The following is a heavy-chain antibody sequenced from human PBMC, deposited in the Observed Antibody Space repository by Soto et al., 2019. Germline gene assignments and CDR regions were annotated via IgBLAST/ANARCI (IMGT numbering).Heavy chain of an antibody. J-gene: IGHJ5*01. D-gene: IGHD6-6*01. CDR1: GYSFNTYW. CDR2: IYPGDSDT. Sequence: PGESLKISCKGSGYSFNTYWLGWVRQMPGEGLEWMGIIYPGDSDTTYSPSFQGQVTISADKSISTAYLQWSSLEAADTATYYCASSINTKAGRGSFGFWGQGTRVTVSS. CDR3: ASSINTKAGRGSFGF. V-gene: IGHV5-51*01.